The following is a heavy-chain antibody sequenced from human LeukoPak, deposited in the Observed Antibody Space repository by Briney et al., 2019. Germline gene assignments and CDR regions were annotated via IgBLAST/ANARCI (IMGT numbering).Heavy chain of an antibody. Sequence: SETLSLTCTVIGGSIGAYFWSWIRQPPGKGLEWIGNVYYTGRTNYNPSLKSRVTISVDRSKNQFSLKLSSVTAADTAVYYCARDRGGALQWLAFFDYWGQGTLVTVSS. CDR1: GGSIGAYF. CDR3: ARDRGGALQWLAFFDY. D-gene: IGHD6-19*01. V-gene: IGHV4-59*12. J-gene: IGHJ4*02. CDR2: VYYTGRT.